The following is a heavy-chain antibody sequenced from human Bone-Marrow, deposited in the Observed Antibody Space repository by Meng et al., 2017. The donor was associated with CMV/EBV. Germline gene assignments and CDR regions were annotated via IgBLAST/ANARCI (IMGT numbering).Heavy chain of an antibody. J-gene: IGHJ4*02. Sequence: SCLASGFTFGSYAVSWVRQAPGKGLEWFSAISGSGGSAYYADSVKGRFTISRDNSKNTLYVQMSSLRVEDTAVYYCAKGGGGKYFDYWGQGTLVTSPQ. D-gene: IGHD3-16*01. CDR3: AKGGGGKYFDY. CDR2: ISGSGGSA. V-gene: IGHV3-23*01. CDR1: GFTFGSYA.